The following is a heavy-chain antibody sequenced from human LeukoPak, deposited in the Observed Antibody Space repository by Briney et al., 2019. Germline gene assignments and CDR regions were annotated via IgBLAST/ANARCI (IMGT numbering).Heavy chain of an antibody. J-gene: IGHJ4*02. D-gene: IGHD3-22*01. CDR1: GGSFSGYY. V-gene: IGHV4-34*01. Sequence: SETLSLTCAVYGGSFSGYYWSWIRQPPGKGLEWIGEINHSGSTNYNPSLKSRVTISVDTSKNQFSLKLSSVTAADTAVYYCARVRVVVITRNFDYWGQGTLVTVSS. CDR2: INHSGST. CDR3: ARVRVVVITRNFDY.